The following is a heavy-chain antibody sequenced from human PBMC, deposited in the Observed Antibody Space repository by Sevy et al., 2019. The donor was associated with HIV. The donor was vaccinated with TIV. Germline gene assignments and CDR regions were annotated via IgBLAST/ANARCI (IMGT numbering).Heavy chain of an antibody. V-gene: IGHV4-39*01. CDR1: GGSINSDSYY. D-gene: IGHD2-21*02. CDR3: ARFEYGDYVSHFEY. Sequence: SETLSLTCTVSGGSINSDSYYWGWIRQPPGKGLEWIGNIYYSGTTYYNPSLKSRVTISVDTSKNQFSLKLSSVTAADTAVYYCARFEYGDYVSHFEYWGQGTMVTVSS. J-gene: IGHJ4*02. CDR2: IYYSGTT.